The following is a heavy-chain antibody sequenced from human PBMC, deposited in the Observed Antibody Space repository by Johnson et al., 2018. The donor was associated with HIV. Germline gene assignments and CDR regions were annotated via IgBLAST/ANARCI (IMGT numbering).Heavy chain of an antibody. CDR3: ARDTKSGSYLEGTGAFDI. V-gene: IGHV3-23*04. CDR1: GFTFSSYA. J-gene: IGHJ3*02. Sequence: VQLVESGGGVVRPGGSLRLSCAASGFTFSSYAMSWVRQAPGKGLEWVSAISGSGGSTYYADSVKGRFTISRDNSKNTLYLQMGSLRAEDMAVYYCARDTKSGSYLEGTGAFDIWGQGTMVTVSS. D-gene: IGHD3-10*01. CDR2: ISGSGGST.